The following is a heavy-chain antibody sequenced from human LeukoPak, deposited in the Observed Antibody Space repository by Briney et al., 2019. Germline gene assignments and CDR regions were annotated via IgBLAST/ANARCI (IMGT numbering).Heavy chain of an antibody. CDR3: ARWGGHCTSGLCYYFDC. Sequence: ASVKVSCKASGYTFTGHYMHWVRQAPGQGLEWLGWINPNNGGTIYAQKFQGRVAMTRDTSNTTAYMEMTRLRSDDTAVYYCARWGGHCTSGLCYYFDCWGQGTLVTVSS. V-gene: IGHV1-2*02. J-gene: IGHJ4*02. CDR1: GYTFTGHY. CDR2: INPNNGGT. D-gene: IGHD2-8*01.